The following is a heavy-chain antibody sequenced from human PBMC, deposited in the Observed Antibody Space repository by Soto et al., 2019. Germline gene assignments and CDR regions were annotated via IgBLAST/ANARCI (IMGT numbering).Heavy chain of an antibody. CDR2: IFYSGST. J-gene: IGHJ5*02. CDR1: GDSISSYY. CDR3: ARDRTQFDP. Sequence: PSETLSLTCTVSGDSISSYYWSWIRQPPGKGLEWIGYIFYSGSTNYNPSLESRVTISVDTSKNQFSLKLSSLTAADTAVYYCARDRTQFDPWGQGTLVTV. V-gene: IGHV4-59*01.